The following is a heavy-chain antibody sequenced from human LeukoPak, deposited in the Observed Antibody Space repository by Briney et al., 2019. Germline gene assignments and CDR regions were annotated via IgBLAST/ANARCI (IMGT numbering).Heavy chain of an antibody. CDR3: ARSGYYYDSSAYYSDY. V-gene: IGHV4-4*07. Sequence: PSETLSLTCTVSGDSISNYYWSWIRQPAGKGLEWIGRIYTSGSTNYNPSLKSRVTMSVDTSKNKFSLKLSSVTDADTAVYYCARSGYYYDSSAYYSDYWGQGTLVTVSS. D-gene: IGHD3-22*01. CDR1: GDSISNYY. CDR2: IYTSGST. J-gene: IGHJ4*02.